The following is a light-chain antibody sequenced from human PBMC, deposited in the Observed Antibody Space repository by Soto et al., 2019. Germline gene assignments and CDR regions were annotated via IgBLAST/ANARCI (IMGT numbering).Light chain of an antibody. V-gene: IGLV4-69*01. CDR2: LNSDGSH. CDR3: QTWGTDIPV. J-gene: IGLJ1*01. CDR1: SGHSSYA. Sequence: QLVLTQSPSVSASLGASVTLTCTLSSGHSSYAIAWHQQQPERGPRFLLKLNSDGSHNEGDGIPDRFSGSSSGAERFLTIASLQSEDEAEYYCQTWGTDIPVFGTGSKVTVL.